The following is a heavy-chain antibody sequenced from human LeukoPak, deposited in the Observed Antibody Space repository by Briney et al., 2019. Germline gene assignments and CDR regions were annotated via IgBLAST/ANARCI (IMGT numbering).Heavy chain of an antibody. J-gene: IGHJ4*02. CDR2: IYYSGST. Sequence: SETLSLTCTVSGGSIRSHYWSWIRQPPGKGLEWIGYIYYSGSTNYNPSLKSRVTISLDTSKNQFSLKLTSVTAADPAVYYCARVYQSAEYYFDYWGQGNLVSVSS. V-gene: IGHV4-59*11. D-gene: IGHD2-2*01. CDR3: ARVYQSAEYYFDY. CDR1: GGSIRSHY.